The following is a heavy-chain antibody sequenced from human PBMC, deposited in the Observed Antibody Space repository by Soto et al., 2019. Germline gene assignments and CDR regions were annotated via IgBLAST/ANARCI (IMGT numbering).Heavy chain of an antibody. CDR2: IYHSGST. D-gene: IGHD4-17*01. Sequence: SETLSLTCAVSGGSISSSNWWSWVRQPPGKGLEWIGEIYHSGSTNYNPSLKSRVTISVDKSKNQFSLKLSSVTAADTAVYYCARAVNDYGDYYGMDVWGQWTTVTVSS. V-gene: IGHV4-4*02. CDR3: ARAVNDYGDYYGMDV. CDR1: GGSISSSNW. J-gene: IGHJ6*02.